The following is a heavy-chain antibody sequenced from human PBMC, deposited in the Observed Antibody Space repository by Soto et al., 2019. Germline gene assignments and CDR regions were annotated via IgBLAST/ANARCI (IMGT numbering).Heavy chain of an antibody. Sequence: EVQLVESGGGLVQPGGSLRLSCAASGFTVSNLYMTWVRQAPGKGLQWVAVISNGGSTYYADSVKGRFTISRDNSKNTLYLEMNSLRAEDTAVYDCARDTLGGTYDFLHGGQGTLFTVSS. CDR1: GFTVSNLY. D-gene: IGHD3-3*01. CDR2: ISNGGST. J-gene: IGHJ4*02. CDR3: ARDTLGGTYDFLH. V-gene: IGHV3-66*01.